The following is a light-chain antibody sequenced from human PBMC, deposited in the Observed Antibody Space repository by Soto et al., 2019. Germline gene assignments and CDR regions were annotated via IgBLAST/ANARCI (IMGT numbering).Light chain of an antibody. CDR1: SSDVGGYNY. CDR3: SSYTSSSTLV. J-gene: IGLJ2*01. V-gene: IGLV2-14*03. Sequence: QSALTQPASVSGSPGQSITISCTGTSSDVGGYNYVSWYQQHPGKAPKLMIYDVDNRPSGVSNRFSGSKSGSTASLTISGLQAEDEADYYCSSYTSSSTLVFGGGTKVTVL. CDR2: DVD.